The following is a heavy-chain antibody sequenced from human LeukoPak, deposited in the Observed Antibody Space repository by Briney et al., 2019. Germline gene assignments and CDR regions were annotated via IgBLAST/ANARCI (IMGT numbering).Heavy chain of an antibody. V-gene: IGHV3-23*01. CDR2: ISGSGGST. CDR1: GFTFSSYA. D-gene: IGHD6-6*01. CDR3: AKDSSSSTGAPHY. Sequence: GGSLRLSCAASGFTFSSYAMSWVRQAPGKGLEWVSAISGSGGSTYYADSVKGRFTISRDNSKSTLYLQMNSLRAEDTAVYYCAKDSSSSTGAPHYWGQGTLVTVSS. J-gene: IGHJ4*02.